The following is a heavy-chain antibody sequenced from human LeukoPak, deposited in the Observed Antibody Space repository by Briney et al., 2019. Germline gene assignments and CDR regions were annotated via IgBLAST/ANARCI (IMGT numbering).Heavy chain of an antibody. CDR2: IYYSGST. D-gene: IGHD2-21*01. CDR3: ARHGKILWGSGSYFDY. Sequence: ASETLSLTCTVSGGSISSYYWSWIRQPPGKGLEWIGYIYYSGSTNYNPSLKSRVTISVDTSKNQFSLKLSSVTAADTAVYYCARHGKILWGSGSYFDYWGQGTLVTVSS. CDR1: GGSISSYY. J-gene: IGHJ4*02. V-gene: IGHV4-59*08.